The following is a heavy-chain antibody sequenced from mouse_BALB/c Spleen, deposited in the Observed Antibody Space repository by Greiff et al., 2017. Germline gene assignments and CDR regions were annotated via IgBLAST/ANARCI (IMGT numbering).Heavy chain of an antibody. J-gene: IGHJ4*01. D-gene: IGHD1-3*01. V-gene: IGHV1S135*01. Sequence: EVKLVESGPELVKPGASVKVSCKASGYAFTSYNMYWVKQSHGKSLEWIGYIDPYNGGTSYNQKFKGKATLTVDKSSSTAYMHLNSLTSEDSAVYYCARVKDYAMDYWGQGTSVTVSS. CDR2: IDPYNGGT. CDR3: ARVKDYAMDY. CDR1: GYAFTSYN.